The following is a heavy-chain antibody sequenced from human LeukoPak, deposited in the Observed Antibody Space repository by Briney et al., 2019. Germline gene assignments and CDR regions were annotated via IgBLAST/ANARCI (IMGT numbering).Heavy chain of an antibody. V-gene: IGHV3-23*01. J-gene: IGHJ4*02. CDR1: GFTFSTSA. Sequence: GGSLRLSCAASGFTFSTSAMSWVRQAPGKGLEWVSAISGSGGSTYYADSVKGRFTISRDNSKNTLYLQMNSLRAEDTAVYYCAKDGAYDSSGYSTNWGQGTLVTVSS. CDR2: ISGSGGST. CDR3: AKDGAYDSSGYSTN. D-gene: IGHD3-22*01.